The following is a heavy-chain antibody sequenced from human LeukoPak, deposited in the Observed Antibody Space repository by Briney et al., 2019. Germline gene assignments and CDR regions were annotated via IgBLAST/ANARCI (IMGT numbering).Heavy chain of an antibody. D-gene: IGHD3-10*01. CDR2: IYTSGST. Sequence: SETLSLTCTLSGVSISSYRWSWIRQPAGKGLEWIARIYTSGSTNHNPSLKSRVTMSVDKSKNQLSLKLSSVTAADTAVYYCARGAYHYGSGSYYFDYWGQGTLVTVSS. V-gene: IGHV4-4*07. CDR1: GVSISSYR. CDR3: ARGAYHYGSGSYYFDY. J-gene: IGHJ4*02.